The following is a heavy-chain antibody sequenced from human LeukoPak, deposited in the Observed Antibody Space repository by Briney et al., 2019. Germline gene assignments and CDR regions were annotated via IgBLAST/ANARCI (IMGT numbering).Heavy chain of an antibody. J-gene: IGHJ4*02. D-gene: IGHD3-9*01. V-gene: IGHV3-30*02. CDR1: GFTFSSYG. CDR3: TSFDQGLY. CDR2: IRYDGSNK. Sequence: GGSLRLSCAASGFTFSSYGMHWVRQAPGKGLEWVAFIRYDGSNKYYADSVKGRFTISRDNSKNTLYLQMNSLKTEDTAVYYCTSFDQGLYWGQGTLVTVSS.